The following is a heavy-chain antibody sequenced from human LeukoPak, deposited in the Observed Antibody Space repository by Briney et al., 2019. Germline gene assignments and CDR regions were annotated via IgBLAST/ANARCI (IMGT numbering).Heavy chain of an antibody. CDR2: ISSSSSYI. CDR1: GFTFSSYS. V-gene: IGHV3-21*01. CDR3: AKDCGGECYVFG. Sequence: PGGSLRLSCAASGFTFSSYSMNWVRQAPGKGLEWVSSISSSSSYIYYADSVKGRFTISRDNSKNTLYLQMDSLRTEDTAVYYCAKDCGGECYVFGWGQGTLVTISS. J-gene: IGHJ4*02. D-gene: IGHD2-21*01.